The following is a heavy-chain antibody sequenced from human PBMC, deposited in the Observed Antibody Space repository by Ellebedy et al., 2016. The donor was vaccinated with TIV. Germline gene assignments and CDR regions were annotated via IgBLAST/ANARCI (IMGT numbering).Heavy chain of an antibody. CDR1: GYTFTSFG. D-gene: IGHD6-6*01. J-gene: IGHJ6*03. Sequence: ASVKVSXXASGYTFTSFGLSWVRQAPGQGLEWMGWISAYNGDINYAQNFQGRVAMTTVTATSTVYVDLRSLRSDDTAVYYCARVSVDVVIGYHYFYMDIWGKGTTVTVSS. V-gene: IGHV1-18*01. CDR3: ARVSVDVVIGYHYFYMDI. CDR2: ISAYNGDI.